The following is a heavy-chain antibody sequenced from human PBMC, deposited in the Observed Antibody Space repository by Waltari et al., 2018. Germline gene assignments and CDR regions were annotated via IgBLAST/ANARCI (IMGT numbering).Heavy chain of an antibody. V-gene: IGHV4-4*07. Sequence: QVQLQESGPELVKPSETLSLTCTVSGASISDYYWTWIRQSAWKGLEWIGRIYSSGNSNHNPPLKSRISWSLDTSQSPVSLNLSSVTAADTAIYFCARENMKTGRELDYWGLGTLVTVSS. CDR3: ARENMKTGRELDY. D-gene: IGHD1-26*01. CDR1: GASISDYY. CDR2: IYSSGNS. J-gene: IGHJ4*02.